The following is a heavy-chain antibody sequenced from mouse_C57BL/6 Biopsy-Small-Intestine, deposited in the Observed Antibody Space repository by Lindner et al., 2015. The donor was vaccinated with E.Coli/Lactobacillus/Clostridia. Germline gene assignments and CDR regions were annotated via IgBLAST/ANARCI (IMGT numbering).Heavy chain of an antibody. D-gene: IGHD2-4*01. V-gene: IGHV5-6*01. Sequence: VQLQESGGDLMKPGGSLKLSCAASGFTFSNYAMSWIRQTPDKRLEWVATVSSGGSYTYYPDSVKGRFTISRDNAKNTLYLQMSSLRSEDTAVYYCARRHYDAYFFDYWGQGTTLTVPS. CDR1: GFTFSNYA. CDR2: VSSGGSYT. CDR3: ARRHYDAYFFDY. J-gene: IGHJ2*01.